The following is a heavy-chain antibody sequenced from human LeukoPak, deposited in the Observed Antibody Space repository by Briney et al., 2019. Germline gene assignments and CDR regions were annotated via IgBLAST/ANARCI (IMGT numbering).Heavy chain of an antibody. J-gene: IGHJ4*02. CDR3: ARIRGGDFDY. D-gene: IGHD3-16*01. Sequence: SETLSLTCTVSGGSISSSDYYWAWIRQPPGKGLEWIGSIYYSGSTYYNPSLKSRVTISVDSSKNQFSLKLNSVTAAGTAVYYCARIRGGDFDYWGQGTLVTVSS. CDR2: IYYSGST. CDR1: GGSISSSDYY. V-gene: IGHV4-39*01.